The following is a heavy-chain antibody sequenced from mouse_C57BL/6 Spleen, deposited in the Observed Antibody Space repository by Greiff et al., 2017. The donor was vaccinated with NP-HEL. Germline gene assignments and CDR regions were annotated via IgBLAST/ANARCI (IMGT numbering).Heavy chain of an antibody. CDR1: GYTFTSYW. D-gene: IGHD1-1*01. Sequence: QVQLQQPGAELVRPGSSVKLSCKASGYTFTSYWMDWVKQRPGQGLEWIGNIYPSDSETHYNQKFKDKATLTVDKSSSTAYMQLSSLTSEDSAVYYCARRRDYYGSSSYAMDYWGQGTSVTVSS. CDR3: ARRRDYYGSSSYAMDY. J-gene: IGHJ4*01. V-gene: IGHV1-61*01. CDR2: IYPSDSET.